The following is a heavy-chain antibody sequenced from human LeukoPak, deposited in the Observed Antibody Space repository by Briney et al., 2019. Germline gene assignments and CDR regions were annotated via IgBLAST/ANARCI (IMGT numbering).Heavy chain of an antibody. CDR2: IYYSGNT. CDR1: GGSITSSSSYY. V-gene: IGHV4-39*07. CDR3: ARGPMRSWFDP. J-gene: IGHJ5*02. Sequence: SPSETLSLTCTVSGGSITSSSSYYWGWIRQPPGRGLEWIGSIYYSGNTYYSPSLKSRVTISLDTSKNQFSLKLTSITAADTAVYYCARGPMRSWFDPWGQGTLVTVSS.